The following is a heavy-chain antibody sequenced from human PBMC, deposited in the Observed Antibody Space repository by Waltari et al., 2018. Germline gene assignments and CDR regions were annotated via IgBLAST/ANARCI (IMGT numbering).Heavy chain of an antibody. V-gene: IGHV3-53*01. Sequence: EVQLVESGGGLIQPGGSLRLSCAASGFSISDNYMGWGRQGPGKGPERVVFINSGGTTYYADAVKGRFTISGDNSKNTVYLQMNSLRAEDTAMYYCARDSKIDPWGQGTLVTVSS. CDR2: INSGGTT. J-gene: IGHJ5*02. CDR1: GFSISDNY. CDR3: ARDSKIDP. D-gene: IGHD4-4*01.